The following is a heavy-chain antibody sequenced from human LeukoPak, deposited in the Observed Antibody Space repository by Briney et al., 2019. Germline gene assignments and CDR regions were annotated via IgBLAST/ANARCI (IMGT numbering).Heavy chain of an antibody. CDR1: GGTFSSYA. Sequence: GASVKVSCKASGGTFSSYAISWVRQAPGQGLEWMGGIIPIFGTANYAQKFQGRVTITADESTSTAYMELSSLRSEDTAVYYCARAVAAASVPGPQFGSSKVPIYYFDYWGQGTLVTVSS. CDR2: IIPIFGTA. J-gene: IGHJ4*02. CDR3: ARAVAAASVPGPQFGSSKVPIYYFDY. D-gene: IGHD6-13*01. V-gene: IGHV1-69*01.